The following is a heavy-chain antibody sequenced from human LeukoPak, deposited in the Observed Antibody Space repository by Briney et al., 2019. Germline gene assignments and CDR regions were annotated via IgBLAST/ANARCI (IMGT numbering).Heavy chain of an antibody. CDR1: GFSFSDYY. V-gene: IGHV3-11*03. D-gene: IGHD3-10*01. J-gene: IGHJ4*02. CDR2: ISTSSTYT. Sequence: NPGGSLRLSCAASGFSFSDYYMSWIRQAPGKGLEWVSYISTSSTYTNYTDSVKGRFTISRDNSKNTLYLQMNSLRAEDTAVYYCARPGGYYGSGSYLDYWGQGTLVTVSS. CDR3: ARPGGYYGSGSYLDY.